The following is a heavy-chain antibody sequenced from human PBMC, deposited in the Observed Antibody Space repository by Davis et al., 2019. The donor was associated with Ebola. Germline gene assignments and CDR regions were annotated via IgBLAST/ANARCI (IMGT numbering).Heavy chain of an antibody. D-gene: IGHD2-2*01. V-gene: IGHV1-8*01. CDR1: GYTFTSYD. CDR3: ARGRIVVVPALNWFDP. J-gene: IGHJ5*02. Sequence: AASVKVSCKASGYTFTSYDINWVRQATGQGLEWMGCMNPNSGNTGYAQKFQGRVTMTRNTSIRTAYMELSSLRSEDTAVYYCARGRIVVVPALNWFDPWGQGTLVTVSS. CDR2: MNPNSGNT.